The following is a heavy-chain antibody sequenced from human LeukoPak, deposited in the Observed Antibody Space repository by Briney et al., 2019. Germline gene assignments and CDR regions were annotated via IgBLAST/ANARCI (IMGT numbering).Heavy chain of an antibody. Sequence: GASVKVSCKASGFTFTSYDINWVRQATGQGLEWMGWINPNSGGTNYAQKFQGRVTMTRDTSISTAYMELSRLRSDDTAVYYCARGTYDSSGYYYGRVFDYWGQGTLVTVSS. J-gene: IGHJ4*02. CDR2: INPNSGGT. D-gene: IGHD3-22*01. V-gene: IGHV1-2*02. CDR3: ARGTYDSSGYYYGRVFDY. CDR1: GFTFTSYD.